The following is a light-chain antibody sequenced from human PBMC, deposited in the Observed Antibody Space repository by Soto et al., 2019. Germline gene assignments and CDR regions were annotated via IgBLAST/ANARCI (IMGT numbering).Light chain of an antibody. Sequence: QSVLTQPPSVSAAPGQKVTISCSGSISNIGKNFVSWYQQLPGTAPKLLIYENHRRPSGIPDRFSGSKSGTSATLDITGLQTGDEADYCCATWDSSLSAVLFGGGTKVTVL. V-gene: IGLV1-51*02. CDR2: ENH. CDR3: ATWDSSLSAVL. J-gene: IGLJ2*01. CDR1: ISNIGKNF.